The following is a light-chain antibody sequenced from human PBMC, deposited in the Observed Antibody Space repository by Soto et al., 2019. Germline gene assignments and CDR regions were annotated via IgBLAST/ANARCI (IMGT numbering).Light chain of an antibody. J-gene: IGKJ4*01. Sequence: EIVMAQSPGTLSVSPGERATLSCRASQSISSYLAWYQQKRGQAPRLLIYDASNRATGIPARFSGSGSGTDFTLTISSLETEDFAVYYCQQRSSWPLTFGGGTKVDIK. V-gene: IGKV3-11*01. CDR1: QSISSY. CDR2: DAS. CDR3: QQRSSWPLT.